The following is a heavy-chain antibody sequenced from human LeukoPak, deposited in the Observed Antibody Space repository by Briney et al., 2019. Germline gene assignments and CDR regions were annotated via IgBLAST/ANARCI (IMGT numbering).Heavy chain of an antibody. D-gene: IGHD3-3*01. CDR1: GFTFSSYS. CDR3: ARGTAFWSGYYKYYFDY. CDR2: ISSSSSYI. V-gene: IGHV3-21*01. J-gene: IGHJ4*02. Sequence: PGGSLRLSCAASGFTFSSYSMNWVRQAPGKGLEWVSSISSSSSYIYYADSVKGRFTISRDNAKNSLYLQMNSLRAEDTAVYYCARGTAFWSGYYKYYFDYWGQGTLVTVSS.